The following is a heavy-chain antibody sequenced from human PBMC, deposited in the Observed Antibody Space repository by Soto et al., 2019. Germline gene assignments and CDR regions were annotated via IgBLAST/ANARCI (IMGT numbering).Heavy chain of an antibody. CDR2: IDPSDSYT. CDR3: ARTPVGIAAAQRAYYYYYGMDV. J-gene: IGHJ6*02. D-gene: IGHD6-13*01. CDR1: GYSFTSYW. V-gene: IGHV5-10-1*04. Sequence: GESPKISCKGSGYSFTSYWISWVRQMPGKGLEWMGRIDPSDSYTNYSPSFQGQVTISADKSISTAYLQWSSLKASDTAMYYCARTPVGIAAAQRAYYYYYGMDVWGQGTTVTVSS.